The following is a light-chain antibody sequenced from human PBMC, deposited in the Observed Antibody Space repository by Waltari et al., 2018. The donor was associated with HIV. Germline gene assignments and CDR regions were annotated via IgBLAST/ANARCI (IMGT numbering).Light chain of an antibody. J-gene: IGLJ3*02. Sequence: QPVLTQPPSVSAAPGQKVTTSCSGSSSHLATNYVPGYQQFPGTAPKLLIYESNKRPSGIPDRFSGSKSGTSATLGITGLQTGDEADYYCGTWDSGLSAGVFGGGTKLTVL. V-gene: IGLV1-51*02. CDR3: GTWDSGLSAGV. CDR2: ESN. CDR1: SSHLATNY.